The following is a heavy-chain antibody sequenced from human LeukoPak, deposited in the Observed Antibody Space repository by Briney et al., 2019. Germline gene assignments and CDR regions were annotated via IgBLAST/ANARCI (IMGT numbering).Heavy chain of an antibody. D-gene: IGHD3-9*01. CDR2: IYWDDDK. V-gene: IGHV2-5*02. J-gene: IGHJ4*02. Sequence: SGPTLVNPTQTLTLTCTFSGFSLSTSGVGVGWIRQPPGKALGWLALIYWDDDKRYSPALKRRLTITKDTSKNQVVLTMTNMDPVDTATYYCARGVRYFDWLPRFDYWGQGTLVTVSS. CDR3: ARGVRYFDWLPRFDY. CDR1: GFSLSTSGVG.